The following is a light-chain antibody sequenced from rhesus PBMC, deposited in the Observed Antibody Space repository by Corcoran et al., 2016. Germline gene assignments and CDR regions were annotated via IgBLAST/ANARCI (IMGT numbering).Light chain of an antibody. CDR3: LQTSNWPLT. V-gene: IGKV3-24*03. Sequence: EIVMTQSPATLALSPGERATLSCRASQSISTYLAWYQQKPGPAPRLLLYGAPIRGSGLADRFSGSGSWTEFTLTLSSLEPEDVGIYFCLQTSNWPLTFGRGTKVEIK. J-gene: IGKJ4*01. CDR2: GAP. CDR1: QSISTY.